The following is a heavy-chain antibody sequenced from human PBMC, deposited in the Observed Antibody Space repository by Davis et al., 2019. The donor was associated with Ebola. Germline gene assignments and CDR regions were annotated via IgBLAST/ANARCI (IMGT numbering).Heavy chain of an antibody. Sequence: MHWVRQAPGKGLEWVAFIRYDGSNEYYADSVKGRFTISRDNSKNTLYLQMNSLRAEDTAVYYCAKDFTNFQKWGQGTLVTVSS. D-gene: IGHD3-10*01. V-gene: IGHV3-30*02. J-gene: IGHJ1*01. CDR2: IRYDGSNE. CDR3: AKDFTNFQK.